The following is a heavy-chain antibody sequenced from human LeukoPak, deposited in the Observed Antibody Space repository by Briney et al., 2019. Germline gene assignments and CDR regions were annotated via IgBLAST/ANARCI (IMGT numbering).Heavy chain of an antibody. J-gene: IGHJ5*01. CDR2: IYYSGST. CDR1: GGSISSYY. V-gene: IGHV4-59*01. Sequence: TSETLSLTCTVSGGSISSYYWSWIRQPPGKGLEWIGYIYYSGSTNYNTSLKSRVTISVDTSKNQFSLKLSSVTAADTALYYCASRRYSSGWFVYWGQGTLVTVSS. CDR3: ASRRYSSGWFVY. D-gene: IGHD6-19*01.